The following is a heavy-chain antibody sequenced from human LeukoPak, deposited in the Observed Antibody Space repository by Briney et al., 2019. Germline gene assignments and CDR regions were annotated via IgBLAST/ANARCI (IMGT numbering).Heavy chain of an antibody. D-gene: IGHD1-26*01. Sequence: GGSLRLSCAASGFTFDDYAMHWVRQAPGKGLEWVSGISWNSGSIGYADSVKGRFTISRDNAKNTLYLQMNSLRAEDTAVYYCANQVGAKNWGQGTLVTVSS. CDR2: ISWNSGSI. CDR3: ANQVGAKN. V-gene: IGHV3-9*01. J-gene: IGHJ4*02. CDR1: GFTFDDYA.